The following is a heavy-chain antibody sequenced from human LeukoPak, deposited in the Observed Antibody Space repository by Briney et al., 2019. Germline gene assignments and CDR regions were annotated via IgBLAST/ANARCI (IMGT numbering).Heavy chain of an antibody. Sequence: ASVKVSCKASGYTFTSYYMHWVRQAPGQGLEWMGIINPSGGSTSYAQKFQGRVTMTRDMSTSTVYMELSSLRSEDTAVYYCARDHSSGWEAYYFDYWGQGTLVTVSS. D-gene: IGHD6-19*01. J-gene: IGHJ4*02. CDR2: INPSGGST. CDR3: ARDHSSGWEAYYFDY. CDR1: GYTFTSYY. V-gene: IGHV1-46*01.